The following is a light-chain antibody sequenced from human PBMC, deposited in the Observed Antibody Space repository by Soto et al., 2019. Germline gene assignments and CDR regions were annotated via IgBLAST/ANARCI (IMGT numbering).Light chain of an antibody. CDR1: SGHSNYD. CDR3: QTWGTGFHVV. Sequence: QPVLTQSPSASASLGASVKLTCTLSSGHSNYDIAWHQQQPEKGPRYLMRLNSDGSHTKGDGIPDRFSGSSSGAERYLTISGLQSEDEADYYCQTWGTGFHVVFGGGTKLTVL. V-gene: IGLV4-69*01. J-gene: IGLJ2*01. CDR2: LNSDGSH.